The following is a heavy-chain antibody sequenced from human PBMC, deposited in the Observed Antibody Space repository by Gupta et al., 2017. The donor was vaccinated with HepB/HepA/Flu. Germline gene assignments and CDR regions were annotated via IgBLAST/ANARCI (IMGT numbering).Heavy chain of an antibody. CDR1: GFTFSSYG. CDR3: AKDGGGSKFDY. D-gene: IGHD2-15*01. V-gene: IGHV3-30*18. J-gene: IGHJ4*02. Sequence: QVQVEESGGGVVQPGRSLRLSCAASGFTFSSYGMHWVRQAPGKGLEWVALISYDGSNKYYADSVKGRFIISRDNSKNTLYLQMNSLRAEDTAVYYCAKDGGGSKFDYWGQGTLVTVSS. CDR2: ISYDGSNK.